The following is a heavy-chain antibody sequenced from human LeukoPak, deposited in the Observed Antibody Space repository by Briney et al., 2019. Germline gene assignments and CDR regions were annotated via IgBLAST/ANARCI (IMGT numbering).Heavy chain of an antibody. D-gene: IGHD2-15*01. J-gene: IGHJ6*02. CDR1: GGPISSYY. CDR2: IYYSGST. V-gene: IGHV4-59*08. Sequence: SETLSLTCTVSGGPISSYYWSWIRQPPGKGLEWIGYIYYSGSTNYNPSLKSRVTISVDTSKNQFSLKLSSVTAADTAVYYCARSPDCSGGSCYSNYYYYGMDVWGQGTTVTVSS. CDR3: ARSPDCSGGSCYSNYYYYGMDV.